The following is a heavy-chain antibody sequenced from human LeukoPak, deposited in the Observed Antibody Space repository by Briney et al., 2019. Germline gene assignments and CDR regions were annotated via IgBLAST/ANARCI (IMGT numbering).Heavy chain of an antibody. Sequence: PGGSLRLSCAASGFTFSSYEMNWVRQAPGRGREWGSYISGSGVTMYYADSVKGRFTISRDDAKNSLYLKMNSLRAEDTAVYYCAREDIRLDYFDYWGQGTLVTVSS. D-gene: IGHD6-19*01. V-gene: IGHV3-48*03. J-gene: IGHJ4*02. CDR2: ISGSGVTM. CDR3: AREDIRLDYFDY. CDR1: GFTFSSYE.